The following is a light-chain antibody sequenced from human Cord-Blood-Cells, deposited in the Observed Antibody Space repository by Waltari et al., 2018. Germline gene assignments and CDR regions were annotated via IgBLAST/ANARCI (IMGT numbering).Light chain of an antibody. CDR1: SSDVGGYNY. CDR2: DVS. CDR3: SSYTSSSTLEV. Sequence: QSALTQPASVSGSPGPSITTSCTGTSSDVGGYNYVSWYQQHPGKAPKLMIYDVSNRPSGVSNRFSGSKSGNTASLTISGLQADDEADYYCSSYTSSSTLEVFGTGTKVTVL. J-gene: IGLJ1*01. V-gene: IGLV2-14*01.